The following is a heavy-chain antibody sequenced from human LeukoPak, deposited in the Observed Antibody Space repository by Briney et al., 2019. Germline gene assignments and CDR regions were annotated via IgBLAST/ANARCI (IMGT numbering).Heavy chain of an antibody. CDR1: GYSISTGYY. V-gene: IGHV4-38-2*02. CDR3: ARDHYYDSSGYYNYYYYYMDV. CDR2: FYHGGST. Sequence: PSETLSLTCTVSGYSISTGYYWDWIRQPPGKGLEWIGTFYHGGSTYYNPSLKSRVTISVDTSKNQFSLKPSSVTAADTAVYYCARDHYYDSSGYYNYYYYYMDVWGKGTTVTISS. J-gene: IGHJ6*03. D-gene: IGHD3-22*01.